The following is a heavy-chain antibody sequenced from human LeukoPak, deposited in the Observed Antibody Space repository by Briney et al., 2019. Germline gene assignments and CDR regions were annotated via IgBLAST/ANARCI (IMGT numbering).Heavy chain of an antibody. CDR2: IYYSGST. D-gene: IGHD2-15*01. CDR1: GGSISSGDYY. CDR3: ARDGGGPEYDY. J-gene: IGHJ4*02. V-gene: IGHV4-30-4*01. Sequence: SETLSLSCTVSGGSISSGDYYWSWLRQPPGKGLEWLGYIYYSGSTYYNPSLKGRVIISIDTSKNQFSLELSSVTAADTAVYYCARDGGGPEYDYWGQGTLVTVSS.